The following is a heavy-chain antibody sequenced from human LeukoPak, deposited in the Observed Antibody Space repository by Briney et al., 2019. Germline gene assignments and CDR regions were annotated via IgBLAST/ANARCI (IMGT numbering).Heavy chain of an antibody. CDR2: IYYSGDT. CDR1: GGSIINNNYY. D-gene: IGHD2-2*01. J-gene: IGHJ4*02. CDR3: ARHLRVPADFDY. V-gene: IGHV4-39*01. Sequence: SETLSLTCPVSGGSIINNNYYWAWIRQPPGKGLEWIGSIYYSGDTYYNPSLKSRVTISVDTSKNQFSLKLSSVTAADTAVYYCARHLRVPADFDYWGQGTLVTVSS.